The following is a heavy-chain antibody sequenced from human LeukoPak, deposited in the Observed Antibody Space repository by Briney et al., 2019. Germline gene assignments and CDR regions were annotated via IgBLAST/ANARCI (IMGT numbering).Heavy chain of an antibody. CDR2: ISAYNGNT. J-gene: IGHJ4*02. V-gene: IGHV1-18*01. CDR1: GSTFTSYG. D-gene: IGHD2-2*01. Sequence: ASVKASCKASGSTFTSYGISWVRQAPGHRLEWMGWISAYNGNTNYAQKLQGRVTMTTDTSTSTAYMELRSLGSDDPAAHYCASSCSSTSCYAEALGYWGQGTLVTVSS. CDR3: ASSCSSTSCYAEALGY.